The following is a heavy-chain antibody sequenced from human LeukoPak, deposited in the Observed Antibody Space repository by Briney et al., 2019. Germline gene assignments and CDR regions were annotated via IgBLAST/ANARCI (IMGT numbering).Heavy chain of an antibody. J-gene: IGHJ4*02. CDR2: IYGGGDT. V-gene: IGHV3-53*05. CDR1: GFTVSSNY. Sequence: GGSLRLSCAASGFTVSSNYMSWVRQAPGRGLDWVSAIYGGGDTYYADSVKGRFTISRDNSKNTLYLQMNSLRAEDTAVYYCAKDLSDYYDSSGYLDYWGQGTLVTVSS. CDR3: AKDLSDYYDSSGYLDY. D-gene: IGHD3-22*01.